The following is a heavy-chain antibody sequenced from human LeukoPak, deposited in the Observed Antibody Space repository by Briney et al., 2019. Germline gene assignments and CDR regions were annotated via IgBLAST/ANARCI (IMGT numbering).Heavy chain of an antibody. Sequence: SETLSLTCTVSGGSISSYYWSWIPQPPGKGLEWIGYIYYSGSTNYNPSLKSRVTISVDTSKNQFSLKLSSVTAADTAVYYCARVKNRIAAAGTGWFDPWGQGTLVTVSS. V-gene: IGHV4-59*12. J-gene: IGHJ5*02. D-gene: IGHD6-13*01. CDR3: ARVKNRIAAAGTGWFDP. CDR1: GGSISSYY. CDR2: IYYSGST.